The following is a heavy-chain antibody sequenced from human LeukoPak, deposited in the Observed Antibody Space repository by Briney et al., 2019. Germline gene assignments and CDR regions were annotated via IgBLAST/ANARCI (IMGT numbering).Heavy chain of an antibody. D-gene: IGHD2-2*01. V-gene: IGHV3-33*01. Sequence: GGSLRLSCAASGFTFSSYGMHWVRQAPGKGLEWVAVIWYDGSNKYYADSVKGRFTISRDNSKHTLYLQMNSLRAEDTAVYYCARGAGWVVVPAAYFDYWGQGTLVTVSS. CDR3: ARGAGWVVVPAAYFDY. CDR1: GFTFSSYG. J-gene: IGHJ4*02. CDR2: IWYDGSNK.